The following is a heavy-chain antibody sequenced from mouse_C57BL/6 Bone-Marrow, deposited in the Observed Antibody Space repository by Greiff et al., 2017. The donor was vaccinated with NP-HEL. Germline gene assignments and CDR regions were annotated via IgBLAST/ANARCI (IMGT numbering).Heavy chain of an antibody. CDR3: ARGNWDKGDYFDY. Sequence: VQLKESGPELVKPGASVKISCKASGYSFTGYYMNWVKQSPEKSLEWIGEINPSTGGTTYNQKFKAKATLTVDKSSSTAYMQLKSLTSEDSAVYYCARGNWDKGDYFDYWGQGTTLTVSS. CDR2: INPSTGGT. J-gene: IGHJ2*01. CDR1: GYSFTGYY. V-gene: IGHV1-42*01. D-gene: IGHD4-1*02.